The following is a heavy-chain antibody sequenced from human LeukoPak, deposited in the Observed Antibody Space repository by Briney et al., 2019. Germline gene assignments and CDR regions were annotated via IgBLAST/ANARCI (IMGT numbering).Heavy chain of an antibody. V-gene: IGHV4-39*01. CDR1: GGSISSYY. D-gene: IGHD2-2*02. J-gene: IGHJ4*02. CDR2: IYYSGST. CDR3: ARQGMTCSSTSCYSFDY. Sequence: SQTLSLTCTVSGGSISSYYWGWIRQPPGKGLEWIGSIYYSGSTYYNPSLKSRVTISVDTSKNQFSLKLSPVTAADTAVYYCARQGMTCSSTSCYSFDYWGQGTLVTVSS.